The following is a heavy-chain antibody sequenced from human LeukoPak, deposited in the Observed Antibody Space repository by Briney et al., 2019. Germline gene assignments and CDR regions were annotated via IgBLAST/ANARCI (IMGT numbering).Heavy chain of an antibody. Sequence: SETLSLTCTVSGGSISSYYWSWIRQPPGKGLEWIGYIYYSGSTNYNPSLKSRVTISVDTSKNQFSLKLSSVTAADTAVYYCARERYYGSGTQPSFYYYYGMDVWGQGATVTVSS. D-gene: IGHD3-10*01. J-gene: IGHJ6*02. CDR2: IYYSGST. CDR1: GGSISSYY. CDR3: ARERYYGSGTQPSFYYYYGMDV. V-gene: IGHV4-59*01.